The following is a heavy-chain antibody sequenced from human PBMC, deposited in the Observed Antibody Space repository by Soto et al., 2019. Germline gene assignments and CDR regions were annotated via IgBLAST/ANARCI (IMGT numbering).Heavy chain of an antibody. D-gene: IGHD2-15*01. V-gene: IGHV5-51*01. J-gene: IGHJ4*02. CDR3: ASRDCSGGSCYSGFDY. CDR2: IYPGDSDT. CDR1: GYSFTSYW. Sequence: GESLKISCKGSGYSFTSYWIGWVRQMPGKGLEWMGIIYPGDSDTRYSPSFQGQVTISADKSISTAYLQWSSLKASDTAMYYCASRDCSGGSCYSGFDYWGQGTLVTVSS.